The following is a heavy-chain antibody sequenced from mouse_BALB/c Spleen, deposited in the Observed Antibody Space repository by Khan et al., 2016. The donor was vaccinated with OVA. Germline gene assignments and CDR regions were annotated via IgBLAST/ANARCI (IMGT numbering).Heavy chain of an antibody. Sequence: VQLQQSGPELVKPGASVKMSCKASGYTFTSYVMHWVKQKPRQGLEWIGYISPNRDGSKYNEKFRGKATLTSDKSSSTAYMELSSLTSEDSAVYYWLRSLCYYGSAYEGFAYWGQGTLVTVSA. V-gene: IGHV1S136*01. D-gene: IGHD1-1*01. CDR1: GYTFTSYV. CDR3: LRSLCYYGSAYEGFAY. J-gene: IGHJ3*01. CDR2: ISPNRDGS.